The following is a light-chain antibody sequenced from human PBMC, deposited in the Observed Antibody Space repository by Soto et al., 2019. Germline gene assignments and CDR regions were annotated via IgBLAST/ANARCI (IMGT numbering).Light chain of an antibody. Sequence: ERVMTQSPATLSVSPGERATLSCRPSQSVGSNLAWYQQKPGQAPRLLIFGASSRATGVPARFSGSGSGTEFTLTINSLQSEDFAVYFCQQYDNLPLTFGPGTKVDIK. CDR1: QSVGSN. V-gene: IGKV3-15*01. CDR3: QQYDNLPLT. J-gene: IGKJ3*01. CDR2: GAS.